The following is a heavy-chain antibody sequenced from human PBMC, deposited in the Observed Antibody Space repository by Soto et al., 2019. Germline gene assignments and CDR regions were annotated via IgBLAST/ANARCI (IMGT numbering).Heavy chain of an antibody. CDR2: IYYSGST. J-gene: IGHJ6*02. D-gene: IGHD1-7*01. Sequence: SETLSLTCTASGGSISSYYWSWIRQPPGKGLEWIGYIYYSGSTNYNPSLKSRVTISVDTSKNQFSLKLSSVTAADTAVYYCARGNSYYYYYGMDVWGQGTTVTVSS. V-gene: IGHV4-59*01. CDR1: GGSISSYY. CDR3: ARGNSYYYYYGMDV.